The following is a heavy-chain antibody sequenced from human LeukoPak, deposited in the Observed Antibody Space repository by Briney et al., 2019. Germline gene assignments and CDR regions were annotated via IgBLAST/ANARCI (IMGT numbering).Heavy chain of an antibody. CDR2: ISYDGSNK. J-gene: IGHJ4*02. Sequence: GGSLRLSCAASGFTFSSYAMHWVRQAPGEGLEWVAVISYDGSNKYYADSVKGRFTISRDNSKNTLYLQMNSLRAEDTAVYYCARVVPPPDSGHVYWGQGTLVTVSS. D-gene: IGHD3-10*01. CDR3: ARVVPPPDSGHVY. CDR1: GFTFSSYA. V-gene: IGHV3-30*04.